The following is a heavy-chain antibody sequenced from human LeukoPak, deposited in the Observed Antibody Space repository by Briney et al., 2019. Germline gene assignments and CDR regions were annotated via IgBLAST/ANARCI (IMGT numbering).Heavy chain of an antibody. CDR2: IYWDDDK. J-gene: IGHJ4*02. CDR3: AHGTYGDYEIDFDY. V-gene: IGHV2-5*02. Sequence: SGPTLVKPTQTLTLTCTFSGFSLSTSGVGVGWIRQPPGEALEWLALIYWDDDKRYSPSLKSRLTITKDTSKNQVVLTMTNMDPVDTATYYCAHGTYGDYEIDFDYWGQGTLVTVSS. CDR1: GFSLSTSGVG. D-gene: IGHD4-17*01.